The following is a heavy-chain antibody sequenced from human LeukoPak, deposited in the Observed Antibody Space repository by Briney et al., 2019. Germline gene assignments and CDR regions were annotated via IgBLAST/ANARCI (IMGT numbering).Heavy chain of an antibody. CDR1: GYSISSGYY. J-gene: IGHJ6*03. CDR3: AREISGPAEDYYMDV. V-gene: IGHV4-38-2*02. Sequence: PSETLSLTCTVSGYSISSGYYWGWIRQPPGKGLEWIGSIYHSGSTYYNPSLKSRVTISVDTSKNQFSLKLSSVTAADTAVYYCAREISGPAEDYYMDVWGKGTTVTVSS. D-gene: IGHD2/OR15-2a*01. CDR2: IYHSGST.